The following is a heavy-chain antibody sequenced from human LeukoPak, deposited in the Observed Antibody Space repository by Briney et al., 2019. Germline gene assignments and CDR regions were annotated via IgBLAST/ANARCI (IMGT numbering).Heavy chain of an antibody. J-gene: IGHJ4*02. CDR3: AKQTGSSGYNFDY. CDR2: VSGSGGSI. V-gene: IGHV3-23*01. D-gene: IGHD3-22*01. CDR1: GFIFSNYG. Sequence: PGGSPRLSCAASGFIFSNYGMSWVRQAPGKGLEWVSGVSGSGGSIYYVDSVKGRFTISRDNSKNTLYLQMSSLRVEDTAVYFCAKQTGSSGYNFDYWGQGTLVTVSS.